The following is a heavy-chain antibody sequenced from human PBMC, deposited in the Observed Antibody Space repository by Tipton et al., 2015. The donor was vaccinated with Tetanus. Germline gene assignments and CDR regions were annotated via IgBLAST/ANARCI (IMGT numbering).Heavy chain of an antibody. V-gene: IGHV4-34*01. CDR2: INHSGST. Sequence: AGLVKPSETLSLTCAVYGGSFSGYYWSWIRQPPGKGLEWIGEINHSGSTNYNPSLKSRVTISVDTSKNQFSLKLSSVTAADTAVYYCASVPRTRYSGSYYLSPGAFDYWGQGTLVAVSS. J-gene: IGHJ4*02. CDR3: ASVPRTRYSGSYYLSPGAFDY. CDR1: GGSFSGYY. D-gene: IGHD1-26*01.